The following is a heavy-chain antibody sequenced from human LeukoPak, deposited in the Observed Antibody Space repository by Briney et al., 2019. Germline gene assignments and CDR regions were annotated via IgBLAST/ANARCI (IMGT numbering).Heavy chain of an antibody. V-gene: IGHV4-61*02. D-gene: IGHD2-21*02. Sequence: KTSQTLSLTCTVSGGSISSGSYYWSWIRQPAGKGLEWIGRIYTSGSTNYNPSLKSRVTISVDTSKNQFSLKLSSVTAADTAVYYCARGLYCGGDCYSDFDYWGQGTLVTVSS. CDR2: IYTSGST. J-gene: IGHJ4*02. CDR1: GGSISSGSYY. CDR3: ARGLYCGGDCYSDFDY.